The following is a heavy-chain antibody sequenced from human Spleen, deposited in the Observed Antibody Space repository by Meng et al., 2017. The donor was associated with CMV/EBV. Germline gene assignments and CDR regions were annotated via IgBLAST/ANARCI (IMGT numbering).Heavy chain of an antibody. J-gene: IGHJ1*01. V-gene: IGHV3-48*04. CDR3: ARVRDSSGYVYGEYFQH. Sequence: GGSLRLSCAASGFIFSTYSMNWVRQAPGKGLEWVSYISSSSKTKYYADSVKGRFTISRDNADNSLYLQINSLRAEDTAVYYCARVRDSSGYVYGEYFQHWGQGTLVTVSS. CDR2: ISSSSKTK. CDR1: GFIFSTYS. D-gene: IGHD3-22*01.